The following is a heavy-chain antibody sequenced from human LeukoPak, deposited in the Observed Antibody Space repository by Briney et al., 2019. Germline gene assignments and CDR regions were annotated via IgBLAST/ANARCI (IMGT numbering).Heavy chain of an antibody. CDR3: ARDLWYYGSGSYPDY. CDR2: INSDGSST. Sequence: GGSLRLSCAASGFTVSSNYMSWVRQAPGKGLVWVSRINSDGSSTSYADSVKGRFTISRDNAKNTLYLQMNSLRAEDTAVYYCARDLWYYGSGSYPDYWGQGTLVTVSS. V-gene: IGHV3-74*01. D-gene: IGHD3-10*01. J-gene: IGHJ4*02. CDR1: GFTVSSNY.